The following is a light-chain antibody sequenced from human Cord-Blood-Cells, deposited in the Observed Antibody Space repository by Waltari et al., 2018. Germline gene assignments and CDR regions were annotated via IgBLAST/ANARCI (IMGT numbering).Light chain of an antibody. V-gene: IGLV2-14*01. J-gene: IGLJ1*01. CDR1: SSDVGGYNY. Sequence: QSALTQPASVSGSPGQSITISCTGTSSDVGGYNYVSWYQQHPGKAPKLMFYDGSKRPSGVSNRFSGSKSGNTASLTISGLQAEDEADYYCSSYTSSSTSSYVFGTGTKVTVL. CDR3: SSYTSSSTSSYV. CDR2: DGS.